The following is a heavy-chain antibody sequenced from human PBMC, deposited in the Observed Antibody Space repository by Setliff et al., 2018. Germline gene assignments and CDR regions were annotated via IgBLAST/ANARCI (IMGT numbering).Heavy chain of an antibody. CDR2: ISSDSRTI. J-gene: IGHJ4*02. CDR3: TRGTFSDFWSGDYYDY. D-gene: IGHD3-3*01. V-gene: IGHV3-48*01. CDR1: GITFRTYS. Sequence: GGSLRLSCAASGITFRTYSLNWVRQAPGKGLEWVAFISSDSRTIYYADSVKGRFTISRDNAKNSLYLQMNSLRAEDTATYYCTRGTFSDFWSGDYYDYWGQGTLVTVSS.